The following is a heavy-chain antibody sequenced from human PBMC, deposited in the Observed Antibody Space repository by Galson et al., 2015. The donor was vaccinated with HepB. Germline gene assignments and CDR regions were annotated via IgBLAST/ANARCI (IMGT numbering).Heavy chain of an antibody. CDR3: ARVKGTEWERWYFDY. CDR2: ITGSGVTT. CDR1: GFSFSDYY. Sequence: SLRLSCAASGFSFSDYYMTWIRQAPGKGLEWVSHITGSGVTTYYADSMKGRITISRDNAKNSLYLQMNSLRAEDTAVYHCARVKGTEWERWYFDYWGQGTLVTVSS. V-gene: IGHV3-11*01. J-gene: IGHJ4*02. D-gene: IGHD1-26*01.